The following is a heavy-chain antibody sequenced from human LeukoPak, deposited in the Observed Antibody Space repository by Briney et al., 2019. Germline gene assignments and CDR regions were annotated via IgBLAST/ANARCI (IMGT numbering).Heavy chain of an antibody. D-gene: IGHD2-15*01. Sequence: ASVKVSCKTSGYNFIGYFIHWVRQAPGQGLEWMGGIDPHSGETAYANKFQGRVTQTRDTTTTTVYMESNSLRSDDTAVYFCARVRGGYCTGDRCYGDFFFDNWGQGTLVTVTS. CDR3: ARVRGGYCTGDRCYGDFFFDN. J-gene: IGHJ4*02. CDR1: GYNFIGYF. V-gene: IGHV1-2*02. CDR2: IDPHSGET.